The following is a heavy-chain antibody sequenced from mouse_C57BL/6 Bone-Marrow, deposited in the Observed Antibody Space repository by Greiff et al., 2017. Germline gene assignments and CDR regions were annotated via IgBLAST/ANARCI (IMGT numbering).Heavy chain of an antibody. Sequence: QVQLQQPGAELVRPGTSVKLSCKASGYTFTSYWMHWVKQRPGQGLEWIGVIDPSDSYTNYNQKFKGKATLTVDTSSSTAYMQLSSLTSEDSAVYYCARPSGSSYWYFDVWCTGTTVTVSS. CDR1: GYTFTSYW. V-gene: IGHV1-59*01. CDR3: ARPSGSSYWYFDV. D-gene: IGHD1-1*01. CDR2: IDPSDSYT. J-gene: IGHJ1*03.